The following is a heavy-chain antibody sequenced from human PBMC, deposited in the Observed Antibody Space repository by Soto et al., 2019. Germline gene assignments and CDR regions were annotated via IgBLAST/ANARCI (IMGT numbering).Heavy chain of an antibody. V-gene: IGHV1-46*01. J-gene: IGHJ1*01. CDR3: AREENCSGGTCYSEYFHR. CDR2: VNPSGGST. D-gene: IGHD2-15*01. CDR1: GYLFTAYS. Sequence: ASVKVSCKASGYLFTAYSMHWVRLAPGQGLEWMGVVNPSGGSTKYAQNFQGRVTMTRDTSTTTIYMELSSLRSDDTTIYYCAREENCSGGTCYSEYFHRWGQGTLVTVSS.